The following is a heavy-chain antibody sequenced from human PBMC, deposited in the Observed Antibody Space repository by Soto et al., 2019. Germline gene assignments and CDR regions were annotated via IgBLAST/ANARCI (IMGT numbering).Heavy chain of an antibody. J-gene: IGHJ5*01. CDR1: GGSITSTIDY. D-gene: IGHD7-27*01. Sequence: SETLSLTCSVSGGSITSTIDYWGWIRQSPGKGLEWIGNIYYDGSTFYNPSLKSRVTISVDTSKRQFSLRVSSVTAADTAVYFCARGRYCLTGRCFPNWFDSWGQGALVTVSS. V-gene: IGHV4-39*01. CDR2: IYYDGST. CDR3: ARGRYCLTGRCFPNWFDS.